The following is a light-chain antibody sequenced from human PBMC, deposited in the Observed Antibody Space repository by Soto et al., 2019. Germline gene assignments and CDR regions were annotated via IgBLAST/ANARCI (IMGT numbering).Light chain of an antibody. J-gene: IGKJ1*01. Sequence: VMTQSPATLSVSPGDTATLSCRASQSLSSNLGWYQQKPGQAPRLLIFGASTRATGIPARFSGSGSGTEFSLTISSLQSEDFAVYFCQQYNDWPLTFGQGT. CDR1: QSLSSN. CDR3: QQYNDWPLT. CDR2: GAS. V-gene: IGKV3-15*01.